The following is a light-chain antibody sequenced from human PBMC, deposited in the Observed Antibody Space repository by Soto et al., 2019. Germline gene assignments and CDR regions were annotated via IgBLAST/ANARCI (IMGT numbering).Light chain of an antibody. CDR2: DAS. CDR3: QQRSNWPLYT. J-gene: IGKJ2*01. V-gene: IGKV3-11*01. Sequence: EIVLTQSPATLSLSPGERATLSCRASQSVSSYLAWYQQQPGQAPRLLIYDASNRATGIPARFSGSGSGTDFTLTISILEPEDFAVYYCQQRSNWPLYTFGQGTKLEIK. CDR1: QSVSSY.